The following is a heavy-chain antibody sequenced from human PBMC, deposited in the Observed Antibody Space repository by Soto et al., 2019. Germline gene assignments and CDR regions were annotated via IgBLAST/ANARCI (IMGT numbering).Heavy chain of an antibody. V-gene: IGHV4-4*07. CDR3: ARDRFSSWPPYYYYYYGMDV. CDR2: IYTSGST. J-gene: IGHJ6*02. CDR1: GGSISSYY. D-gene: IGHD6-13*01. Sequence: QVQLQESGPGLVKPSETLSLTCTVSGGSISSYYWSWIRQPAGKGLEWIGRIYTSGSTNYNPSLKSRVTMSVDTSKNQFSLKLSSVTAADTAVYYCARDRFSSWPPYYYYYYGMDVWGQGTTVTVSS.